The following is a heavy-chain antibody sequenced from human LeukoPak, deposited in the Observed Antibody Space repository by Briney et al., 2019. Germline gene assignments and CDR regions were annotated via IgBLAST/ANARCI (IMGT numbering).Heavy chain of an antibody. V-gene: IGHV4-59*08. CDR2: IYHSGST. J-gene: IGHJ6*02. CDR1: GGSISSYY. Sequence: SETLSLTCTVSGGSISSYYWSWIRQPPGKGLEWIGYIYHSGSTNYNPSLKSRVTISVDTSKNQFSLKLNSVTAADTAVYHCARHGTGYFGSGSSYYGMDVWGQGTTVTVSS. D-gene: IGHD3-10*01. CDR3: ARHGTGYFGSGSSYYGMDV.